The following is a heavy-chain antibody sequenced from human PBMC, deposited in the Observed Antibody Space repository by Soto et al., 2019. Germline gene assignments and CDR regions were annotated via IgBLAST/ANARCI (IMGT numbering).Heavy chain of an antibody. Sequence: ASVKVSCKASGYTFTSYGISWVRQAPGQGLEWMGWISAYNGNTNYAQKLQGRVTMTTDTSTSTAYMELRSLRSDDTAVYYCARAGTIAAAGTDSDYWGQGTLVTVSS. J-gene: IGHJ4*02. CDR1: GYTFTSYG. CDR2: ISAYNGNT. D-gene: IGHD6-13*01. CDR3: ARAGTIAAAGTDSDY. V-gene: IGHV1-18*01.